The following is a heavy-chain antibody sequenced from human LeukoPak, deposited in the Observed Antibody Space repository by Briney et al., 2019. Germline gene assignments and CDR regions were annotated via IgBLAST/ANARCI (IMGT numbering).Heavy chain of an antibody. Sequence: ASVKVSCKASGYTFTSYYMHWVRQAPGQGLEWMGWINPNSGGTNYAQKFQGRVTMTRDTSISTAYMELSRLRSDDTAVYYCARVWATYSMGFDYWGQGTLVTVSS. CDR2: INPNSGGT. V-gene: IGHV1-2*02. CDR1: GYTFTSYY. D-gene: IGHD2/OR15-2a*01. CDR3: ARVWATYSMGFDY. J-gene: IGHJ4*02.